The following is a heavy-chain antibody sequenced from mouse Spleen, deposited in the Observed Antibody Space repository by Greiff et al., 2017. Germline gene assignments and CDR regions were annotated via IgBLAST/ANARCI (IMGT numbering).Heavy chain of an antibody. CDR3: ARHPTQGFGYAMDY. Sequence: QVQLKESGPGLVAPSQSLSITCTVSGFSLTSYGVHWVRQPPGKGLEWLVVIWSDGSTTYNSALKSRLSISKDNSKSQVFLKMNSLQTDDTAMYYCARHPTQGFGYAMDYWGQGTSVTVSS. CDR2: IWSDGST. CDR1: GFSLTSYG. J-gene: IGHJ4*01. V-gene: IGHV2-6-1*01.